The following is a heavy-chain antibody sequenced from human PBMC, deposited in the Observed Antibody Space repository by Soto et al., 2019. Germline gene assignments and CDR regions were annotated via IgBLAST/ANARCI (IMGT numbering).Heavy chain of an antibody. CDR3: PPRDSGPPYGMDV. Sequence: EVQLLESGGGLVQPGGSLRLSCAASGFTFSSYAMSWVRQAPGKGLEWVSAISGSGGSTYYADSVKGRFTISRDNSRTTVYLQMNSLRAEDTAVYYCPPRDSGPPYGMDVWGQGTTVTVSS. J-gene: IGHJ6*02. CDR2: ISGSGGST. D-gene: IGHD6-25*01. CDR1: GFTFSSYA. V-gene: IGHV3-23*01.